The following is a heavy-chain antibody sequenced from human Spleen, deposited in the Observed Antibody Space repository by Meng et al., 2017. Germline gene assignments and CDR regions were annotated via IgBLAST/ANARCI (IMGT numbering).Heavy chain of an antibody. Sequence: GESLKISCAAPGFTFSSYSMNWVRQAPGKGLEWVSSLSPTSSYISYADSVKGRFTISRDNAKNSLYMQMNSLRAEDTAAYYCARVGGLLGATDYWGQGTLVTVSS. CDR3: ARVGGLLGATDY. V-gene: IGHV3-21*01. J-gene: IGHJ4*01. CDR1: GFTFSSYS. D-gene: IGHD1-26*01. CDR2: LSPTSSYI.